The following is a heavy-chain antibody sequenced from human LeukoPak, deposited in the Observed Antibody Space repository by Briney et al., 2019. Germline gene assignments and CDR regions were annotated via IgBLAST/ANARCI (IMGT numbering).Heavy chain of an antibody. CDR2: ILHDGRYK. Sequence: PGGSLTLSCAASGFNLSSYGMLWVRQAPGKGLEWVAVILHDGRYKLYATSVKRPFTISRDNYKNCQYLRMNSLRAEDTAVYYCAKDARLAGRLYYYYYYYMDVWGKGTTVTFSS. D-gene: IGHD6-13*01. J-gene: IGHJ6*03. V-gene: IGHV3-33*03. CDR3: AKDARLAGRLYYYYYYYMDV. CDR1: GFNLSSYG.